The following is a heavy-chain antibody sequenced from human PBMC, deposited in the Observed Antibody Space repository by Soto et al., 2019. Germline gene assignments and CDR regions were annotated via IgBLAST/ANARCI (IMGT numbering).Heavy chain of an antibody. Sequence: SETLSLTCTVSGGSISSGDYYWSWIRQPPGKGLEWIGYIYYSGSTYYNPSLKSRVTISVDTSKNQFSLKLSSVTAADTALYFCARHADTGYTNSDNWFDPWGQGTRVTVSS. CDR2: IYYSGST. D-gene: IGHD6-25*01. V-gene: IGHV4-30-4*01. CDR1: GGSISSGDYY. CDR3: ARHADTGYTNSDNWFDP. J-gene: IGHJ5*02.